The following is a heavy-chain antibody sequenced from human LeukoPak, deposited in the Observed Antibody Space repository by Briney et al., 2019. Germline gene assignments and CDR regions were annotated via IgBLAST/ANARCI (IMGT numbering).Heavy chain of an antibody. Sequence: ASVKVSCKTSGYTFTNYLLLWVRQAPGQGLEWVGRITPSVDTTNYAQKFRDRVTMTRDTSTSTVYMELSSLRSEDTAVYHCVREESGGYFDYWGQGTLVTVSS. CDR3: VREESGGYFDY. J-gene: IGHJ4*02. CDR2: ITPSVDTT. V-gene: IGHV1-46*01. CDR1: GYTFTNYL. D-gene: IGHD2-8*02.